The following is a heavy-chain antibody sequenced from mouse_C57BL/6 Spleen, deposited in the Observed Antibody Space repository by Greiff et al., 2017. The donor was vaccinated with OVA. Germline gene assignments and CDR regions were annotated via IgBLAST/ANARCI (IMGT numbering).Heavy chain of an antibody. CDR2: IHPNSGST. CDR3: ARSPNWAWFAY. D-gene: IGHD4-1*02. V-gene: IGHV1-64*01. J-gene: IGHJ3*01. Sequence: QVQLKQSGAELVKPGASVKLSCKASGYTFTSYWMHWVKQRPGQGLEWIGMIHPNSGSTNYNEKFKSKATLTVDKSSSTAYMQLSSLTSEDSAVYYCARSPNWAWFAYWGQGTLVTVSA. CDR1: GYTFTSYW.